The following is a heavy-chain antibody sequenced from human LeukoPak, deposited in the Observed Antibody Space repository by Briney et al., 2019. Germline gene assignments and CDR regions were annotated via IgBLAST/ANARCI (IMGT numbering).Heavy chain of an antibody. CDR3: ARDQSSSGWYSFLDY. CDR1: GGSISTYY. Sequence: SETLSLTCTVSGGSISTYYWSWIRQPPGKGLEWIGRMHISGITNYNPSLKSRVTLSVDTSNNQFSLRLTSVTAADTAVYYCARDQSSSGWYSFLDYWGQGTLVTVSS. D-gene: IGHD6-19*01. V-gene: IGHV4-4*07. CDR2: MHISGIT. J-gene: IGHJ4*02.